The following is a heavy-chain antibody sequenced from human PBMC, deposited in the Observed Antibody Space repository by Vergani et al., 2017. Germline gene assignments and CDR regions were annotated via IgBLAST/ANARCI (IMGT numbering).Heavy chain of an antibody. CDR2: FDPEDGET. J-gene: IGHJ4*02. D-gene: IGHD3-3*01. Sequence: QVQLVQSGAEVKKPGASVKVSCKVSGYTLTELSMHWVRQAPGKGLEWMGGFDPEDGETIYAQKFQGRITMTEDTSTDTAYMELSRLGSEDTAVXYCATSVDFWSGYFGKIWGQGTLVTVSS. CDR3: ATSVDFWSGYFGKI. CDR1: GYTLTELS. V-gene: IGHV1-24*01.